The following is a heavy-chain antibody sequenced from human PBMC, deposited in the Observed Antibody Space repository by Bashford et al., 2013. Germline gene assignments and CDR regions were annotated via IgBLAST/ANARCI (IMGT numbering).Heavy chain of an antibody. CDR3: ARGGYYDMSVAFDI. V-gene: IGHV1-8*01. D-gene: IGHD3-22*01. Sequence: VASVKVSCKASGYTFTSYDINWVRQATGQGLEWMGWMNPNSGNTGYAQKFQGRVTMTRNTSISTAYMELSSLRSEDTAVYYCARGGYYDMSVAFDIWGQGTMVTVSS. J-gene: IGHJ3*02. CDR1: GYTFTSYD. CDR2: MNPNSGNT.